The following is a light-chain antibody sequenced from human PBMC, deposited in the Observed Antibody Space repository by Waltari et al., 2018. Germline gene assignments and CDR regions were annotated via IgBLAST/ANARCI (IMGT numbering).Light chain of an antibody. J-gene: IGKJ4*01. CDR2: WGY. CDR3: QQYYRNPLT. V-gene: IGKV4-1*01. Sequence: NVLIHPPHSLVVSLVGRAAINSNPRPSVFYSSTKKNHLAWYQQKRGPPPKLLIYWGYSREIGVPNRFTGSASATDFTITISSLQAEDGAFYYCQQYYRNPLTFGGGTTVEIK. CDR1: PSVFYSSTKKNH.